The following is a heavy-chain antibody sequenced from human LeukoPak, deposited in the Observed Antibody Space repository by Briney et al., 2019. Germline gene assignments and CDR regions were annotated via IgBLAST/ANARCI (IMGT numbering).Heavy chain of an antibody. CDR1: GFTFSSYA. Sequence: PGGSLRLSCAASGFTFSSYAMSWVRQAPGKGLEWVSAISGSGGSTYYSDSVKGRFTISRDNSKNTLYLQMNSLRAEDTAVYYCAKGRWLQLLDSYIDYWGQGTLVTVSS. D-gene: IGHD5-24*01. J-gene: IGHJ4*02. V-gene: IGHV3-23*01. CDR2: ISGSGGST. CDR3: AKGRWLQLLDSYIDY.